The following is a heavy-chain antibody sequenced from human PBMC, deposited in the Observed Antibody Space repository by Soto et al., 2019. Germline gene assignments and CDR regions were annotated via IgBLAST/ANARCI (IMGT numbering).Heavy chain of an antibody. V-gene: IGHV1-18*01. Sequence: QGQLLQSGDAVKKPGASVRVSCRASGYDFTSYGISWVRQAPGQGLEWVSWISAYNGKRDTAQKFQGRVTMTLDTSTDTAHMELGDLTCADTAVYYCARGRIVASIHDAFEIWGQGTMVAVSS. J-gene: IGHJ3*02. D-gene: IGHD2-21*01. CDR2: ISAYNGKR. CDR3: ARGRIVASIHDAFEI. CDR1: GYDFTSYG.